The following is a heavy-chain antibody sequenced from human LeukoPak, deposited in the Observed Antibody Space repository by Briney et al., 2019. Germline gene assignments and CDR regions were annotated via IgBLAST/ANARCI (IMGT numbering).Heavy chain of an antibody. D-gene: IGHD3-10*01. CDR2: INAGNGDT. Sequence: ASVKVSCTASGYSFTTFAIHWVRQAPGQRLEWMGWINAGNGDTNYAQKFQGRVTMTRDTSISTAYMELSRLRSDDTAVYYCARDQALWFGVQRDWFDPWGQGTLVTVSS. CDR1: GYSFTTFA. V-gene: IGHV1-2*02. J-gene: IGHJ5*02. CDR3: ARDQALWFGVQRDWFDP.